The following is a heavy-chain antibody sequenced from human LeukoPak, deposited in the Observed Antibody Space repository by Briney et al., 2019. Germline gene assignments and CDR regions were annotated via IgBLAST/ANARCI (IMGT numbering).Heavy chain of an antibody. J-gene: IGHJ4*02. CDR2: ISAYNGNT. CDR1: GYTFTSYG. V-gene: IGHV1-18*01. Sequence: GASVKVSCKASGYTFTSYGISWVRQAPGQGLEWMGWISAYNGNTNYAQKLQGRVTMTTDTSTSTAYMELRSLRSDDTAVYYCARVEYYYDSSGYFPPDYWGQGTLVTVFS. D-gene: IGHD3-22*01. CDR3: ARVEYYYDSSGYFPPDY.